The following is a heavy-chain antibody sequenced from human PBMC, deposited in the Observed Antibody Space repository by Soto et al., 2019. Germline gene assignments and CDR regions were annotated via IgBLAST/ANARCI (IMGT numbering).Heavy chain of an antibody. J-gene: IGHJ4*02. V-gene: IGHV3-23*01. D-gene: IGHD1-20*01. CDR3: ATVHNTSRSFDY. CDR2: ISGSGGST. Sequence: GGSLRLSCAASGFTFSSYAMSWVRQAPGKGLEWVSAISGSGGSTYHADSVKGRFTVSRDDSKNTLDLQMSSLRAEDTAVYYCATVHNTSRSFDYWGQGTLVTVSS. CDR1: GFTFSSYA.